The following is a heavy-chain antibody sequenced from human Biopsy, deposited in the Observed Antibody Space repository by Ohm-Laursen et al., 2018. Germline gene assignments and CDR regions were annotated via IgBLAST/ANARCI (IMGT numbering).Heavy chain of an antibody. J-gene: IGHJ6*02. V-gene: IGHV3-21*01. D-gene: IGHD6-6*01. CDR3: ARDSSRRAREGGMDV. CDR2: ISETSSHI. CDR1: GFSVSSYD. Sequence: SLRLSCSASGFSVSSYDMNWVRQAPGKGLEWISYISETSSHIYDADSVRGRFTVARDIAKNSLYLLLNSLRVEDTAVYYCARDSSRRAREGGMDVWGQGTTVTVSS.